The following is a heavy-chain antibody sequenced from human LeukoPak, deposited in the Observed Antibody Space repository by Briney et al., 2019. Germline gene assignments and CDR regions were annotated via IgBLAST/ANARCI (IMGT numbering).Heavy chain of an antibody. D-gene: IGHD3-3*01. Sequence: ASVKVSCKASGYTFTSYGIGWVRQAPGQGLEWVGWISAYNGNTNYTQKIQSRGTMTTDTSTSTAYMELRSLRSDDTAVYYCARCRRDYDFWSGYLTFDYWGQGTLVTVSS. V-gene: IGHV1-18*01. CDR1: GYTFTSYG. J-gene: IGHJ4*02. CDR3: ARCRRDYDFWSGYLTFDY. CDR2: ISAYNGNT.